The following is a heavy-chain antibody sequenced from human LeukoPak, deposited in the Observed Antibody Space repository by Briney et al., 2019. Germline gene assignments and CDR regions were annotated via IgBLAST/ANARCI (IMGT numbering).Heavy chain of an antibody. Sequence: GGSLRLSRAASGFTFSAYAVHWVRQAPGQGLEYVSSITSDGGITYSANSVKGRFTIYRDNSRNPLYLQMGSLRAEGMAGYYCARDLTGTGDYWGQGTLVTVSS. CDR3: ARDLTGTGDY. J-gene: IGHJ4*02. D-gene: IGHD1-20*01. CDR2: ITSDGGIT. V-gene: IGHV3-64*01. CDR1: GFTFSAYA.